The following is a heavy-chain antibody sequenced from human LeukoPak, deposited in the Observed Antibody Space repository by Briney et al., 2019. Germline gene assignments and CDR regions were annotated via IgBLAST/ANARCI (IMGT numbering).Heavy chain of an antibody. J-gene: IGHJ4*02. Sequence: SETLSLTCTVSGGSISSYYWSWIRQPPGKGLEWIGYIYYSGSTNYNPSLKSRVTISVDTSKNQFSLKLSSVTAADTAVYYCARSSYCSSTSCYGRPFDYWSQGTLVTVSS. CDR3: ARSSYCSSTSCYGRPFDY. D-gene: IGHD2-2*01. V-gene: IGHV4-59*01. CDR1: GGSISSYY. CDR2: IYYSGST.